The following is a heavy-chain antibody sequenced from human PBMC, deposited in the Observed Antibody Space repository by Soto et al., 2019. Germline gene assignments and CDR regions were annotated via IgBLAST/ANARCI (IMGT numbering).Heavy chain of an antibody. CDR3: ARQGFGPQHGLVDV. Sequence: QVQLQESGPGLVKPSETLSLSCTVSGGSISSYYWSWFRQSPGKRMEWIGYVHHSWGSSYNPSLQSRVAISLYTSKSQFSLKVTSVTATDTAVYYCARQGFGPQHGLVDVWGQGTTVTVSS. V-gene: IGHV4-59*08. CDR1: GGSISSYY. CDR2: VHHSWGS. J-gene: IGHJ6*02. D-gene: IGHD3-10*01.